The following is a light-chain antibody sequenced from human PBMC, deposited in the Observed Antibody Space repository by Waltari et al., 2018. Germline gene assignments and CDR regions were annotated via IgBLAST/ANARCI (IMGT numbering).Light chain of an antibody. CDR1: QSVSSY. V-gene: IGKV3-11*01. CDR2: DAS. CDR3: QQRSNWPPIT. J-gene: IGKJ5*01. Sequence: EIVLTQSPATLTLSPGERATPSCRASQSVSSYLAWYQQKPGQAPRLLIYDASNRATGIPARFSGSGSGTDFTLTISSLEPEDFAVYYCQQRSNWPPITFGQVTRLEIK.